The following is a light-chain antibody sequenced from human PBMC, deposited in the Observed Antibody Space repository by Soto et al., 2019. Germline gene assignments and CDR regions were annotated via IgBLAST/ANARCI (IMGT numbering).Light chain of an antibody. Sequence: DIQLTQSPSFLSASVGDRVTITCRASQGISSYLAWYQQKPGKAPKLLIYAASTLQSGVPSRFSGSGSGTEFTLTISRLQPEDFATYYCQQLNSYPRALTFGGGTKVEIK. J-gene: IGKJ4*01. CDR3: QQLNSYPRALT. V-gene: IGKV1-9*01. CDR1: QGISSY. CDR2: AAS.